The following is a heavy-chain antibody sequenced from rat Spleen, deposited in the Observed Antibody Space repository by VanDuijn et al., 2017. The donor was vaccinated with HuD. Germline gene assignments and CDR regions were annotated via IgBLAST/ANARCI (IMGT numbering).Heavy chain of an antibody. CDR3: TRESLYGYRILYYFDY. CDR2: ITNTGGST. J-gene: IGHJ2*01. D-gene: IGHD1-9*01. CDR1: GFTFNNYW. V-gene: IGHV5-31*01. Sequence: EVQLVESGGGLVQPGRSLKLSCVASGFTFNNYWMTWIRQAPGKGLEWVASITNTGGSTYYPDSVKGRFTISRDNAKSTLYLQMNSLRSEDTATYYCTRESLYGYRILYYFDYWGQGVMVTVSS.